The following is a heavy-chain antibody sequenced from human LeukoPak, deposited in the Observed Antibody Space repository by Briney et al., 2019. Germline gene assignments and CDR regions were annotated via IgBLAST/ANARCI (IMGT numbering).Heavy chain of an antibody. CDR2: IYYSGST. Sequence: SETLSLTCTVSGGSISSYYWSWIRQPPGKGLEWIGYIYYSGSTYYNPSLKSRVTMSVDTSKNQFSLKLSSVTAADTAVYYCARVDYSSGYYLDYWGQGTLVTVSS. CDR1: GGSISSYY. D-gene: IGHD3-22*01. J-gene: IGHJ4*02. CDR3: ARVDYSSGYYLDY. V-gene: IGHV4-59*06.